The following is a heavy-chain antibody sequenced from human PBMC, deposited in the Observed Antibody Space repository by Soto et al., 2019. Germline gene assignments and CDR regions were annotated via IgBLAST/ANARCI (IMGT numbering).Heavy chain of an antibody. Sequence: SVKVSCKASGGTFSSYAISWVRQAPGQGLEWMGGIIPIFGTANYAQKFQGRVTITADESTSTAYMELSSLRSEDTAVYYCARSGIYCSGGSCYFDFWGQGNLVTVSS. V-gene: IGHV1-69*13. CDR1: GGTFSSYA. D-gene: IGHD2-15*01. CDR2: IIPIFGTA. J-gene: IGHJ4*02. CDR3: ARSGIYCSGGSCYFDF.